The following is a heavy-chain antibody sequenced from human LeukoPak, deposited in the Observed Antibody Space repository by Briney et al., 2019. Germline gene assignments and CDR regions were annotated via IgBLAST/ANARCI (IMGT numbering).Heavy chain of an antibody. V-gene: IGHV3-30*04. D-gene: IGHD6-19*01. CDR1: GITFSSYA. Sequence: GGSLRLSCAASGITFSSYAMHWVRQAPGKGLEWVALISYDGSDKYSADSVKGRFTISRDNSKNTLYLQMNSLRPGDTAVYYCARGARGSGWRGFDYWGQGTLVTVSS. CDR2: ISYDGSDK. J-gene: IGHJ4*02. CDR3: ARGARGSGWRGFDY.